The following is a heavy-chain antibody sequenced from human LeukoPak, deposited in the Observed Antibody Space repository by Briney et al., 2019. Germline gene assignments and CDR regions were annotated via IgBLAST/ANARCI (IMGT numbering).Heavy chain of an antibody. D-gene: IGHD6-19*01. CDR1: GFTFSNSA. Sequence: AGGSLRLSCAASGFTFSNSAMHWVRQAPGQGLEGVAVIGYDGSNKYYADSVKGRFTISRDNSKNMLYLQMNSLRAEDTAFYYCARDKIVVAGPLDYWGQGTLVTVSS. CDR3: ARDKIVVAGPLDY. CDR2: IGYDGSNK. V-gene: IGHV3-30*04. J-gene: IGHJ4*02.